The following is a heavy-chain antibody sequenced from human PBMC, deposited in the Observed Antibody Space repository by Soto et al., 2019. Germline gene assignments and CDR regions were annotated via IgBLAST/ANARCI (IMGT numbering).Heavy chain of an antibody. CDR3: AREGVGSSGWYRAYDI. V-gene: IGHV4-31*03. CDR1: GGSISSGGYY. J-gene: IGHJ3*02. Sequence: SETLSLTCTVSGGSISSGGYYWSWIRQHPGKGLEWIGYIYYSGSTYYNPSLKSRVTISVDTSKNQFSLKLSSVTAADTAVYYCAREGVGSSGWYRAYDIWGQGTMVTVSS. D-gene: IGHD6-19*01. CDR2: IYYSGST.